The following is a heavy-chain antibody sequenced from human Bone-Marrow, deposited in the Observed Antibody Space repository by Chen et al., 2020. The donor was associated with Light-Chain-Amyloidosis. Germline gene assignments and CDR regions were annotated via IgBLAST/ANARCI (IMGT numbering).Heavy chain of an antibody. Sequence: EVQLVGSGGGLVQPGGSLRLSCAASGFTFSRYWLHWLRQVPGKGLVWVSRTTADGSTTTYPDSVRPRLPNSRDSPNNPPSLPMARPVVVATPLYFCTGSVARACVYW. V-gene: IGHV3-74*01. CDR2: TTADGSTT. J-gene: IGHJ2*01. CDR1: GFTFSRYW. CDR3: TGSVARACVYW. D-gene: IGHD6-6*01.